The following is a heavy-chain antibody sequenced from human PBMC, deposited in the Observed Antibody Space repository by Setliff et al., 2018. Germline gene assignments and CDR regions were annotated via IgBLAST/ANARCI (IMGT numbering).Heavy chain of an antibody. J-gene: IGHJ4*02. D-gene: IGHD4-17*01. CDR2: INHSGST. Sequence: SETLSLTCTVSSGSISSGDYYWSWIRQPPGKGLEWIGEINHSGSTYYNPSLKSRVTISVDTSKNQFSLKLSSVTAADTAVYYCARGDYGDYGEGEAAYWGQGTLVTVSS. CDR3: ARGDYGDYGEGEAAY. V-gene: IGHV4-30-4*08. CDR1: SGSISSGDYY.